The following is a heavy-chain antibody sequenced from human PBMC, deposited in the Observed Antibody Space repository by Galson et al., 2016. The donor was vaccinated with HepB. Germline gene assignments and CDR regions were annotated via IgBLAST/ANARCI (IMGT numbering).Heavy chain of an antibody. D-gene: IGHD3-10*01. V-gene: IGHV3-7*01. J-gene: IGHJ4*02. CDR2: ITESGSER. CDR1: GFTFSSHW. Sequence: SLRLSCAASGFTFSSHWMSWVRQAPGKGLEWVANITESGSERDCVDSVKGRFTISRDNARNSLFLQMNSLRVEDTAVYYCADPPSGLWGQGTLVTVSS. CDR3: ADPPSGL.